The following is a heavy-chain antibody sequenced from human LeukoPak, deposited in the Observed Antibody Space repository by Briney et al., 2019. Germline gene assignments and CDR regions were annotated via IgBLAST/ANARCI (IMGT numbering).Heavy chain of an antibody. CDR1: GGSISSYY. J-gene: IGHJ4*02. Sequence: SETLSLTCTVSGGSISSYYWSWIRQPPGKGLEWIGYIYYSGSTNYNPSLKSRVTISVDTSKNQFSLKLSSVTAADTAVYYCARQGYSAYEILDYWRQGTLVTVSS. CDR2: IYYSGST. CDR3: ARQGYSAYEILDY. V-gene: IGHV4-59*08. D-gene: IGHD5-12*01.